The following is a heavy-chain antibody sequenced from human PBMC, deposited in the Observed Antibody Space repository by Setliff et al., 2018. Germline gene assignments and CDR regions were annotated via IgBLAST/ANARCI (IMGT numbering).Heavy chain of an antibody. V-gene: IGHV4-38-2*01. CDR1: GFSISSGYY. CDR2: IHHSGKA. J-gene: IGHJ5*02. CDR3: ARAHTWSLPNDNSGYPGWFDP. D-gene: IGHD3-22*01. Sequence: SETLSLTCAVSGFSISSGYYWGWIRQPPGKGLEWIVSIHHSGKAYYNPSLKSRVTMSVDTSKNHVSLKLSSVTAADTAVYYCARAHTWSLPNDNSGYPGWFDPWGQGTLVTVSS.